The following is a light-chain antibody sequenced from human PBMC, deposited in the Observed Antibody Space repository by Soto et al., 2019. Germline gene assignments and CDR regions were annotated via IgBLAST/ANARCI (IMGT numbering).Light chain of an antibody. CDR2: DAS. V-gene: IGKV3-11*01. Sequence: LVLTQSPATLSLSPGERATLSCRASQSVSSYLAWYQQKPGQAPRLLIYDASNRATGIPARFSGSGSGTDFTLTISSLEPEDFAVYYCQQRSSSVTFGGGTKVDIK. CDR3: QQRSSSVT. J-gene: IGKJ4*01. CDR1: QSVSSY.